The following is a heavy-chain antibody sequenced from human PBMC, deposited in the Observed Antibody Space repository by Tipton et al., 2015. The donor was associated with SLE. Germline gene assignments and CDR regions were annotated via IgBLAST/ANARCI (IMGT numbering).Heavy chain of an antibody. CDR1: GGSISSAGNY. CDR2: IHYGGNT. Sequence: LRLSCTVSGGSISSAGNYWSWIRQLPGKGLEWIGYIHYGGNTYYHPSLQSRVTISVDTSRNQFSLNLRSVTAADPAFYYCSRMIVRTRQPYAFDVWVQGTMVPVSS. J-gene: IGHJ3*01. D-gene: IGHD3-22*01. CDR3: SRMIVRTRQPYAFDV. V-gene: IGHV4-31*03.